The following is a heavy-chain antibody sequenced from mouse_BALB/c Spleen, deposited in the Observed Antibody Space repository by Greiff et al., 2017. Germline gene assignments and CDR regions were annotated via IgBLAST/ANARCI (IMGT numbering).Heavy chain of an antibody. Sequence: VKLQQSGAELVRPGASVTLSCKASGYTFTDYEMHWVKQTPVHGLEWIGAIDPETGGTAYNQKFKGKATLTADKSSSTAYMELRSLTSEDSAVYYCTRKYDYDGEGYAMDYWGQGTSVTVSS. CDR1: GYTFTDYE. J-gene: IGHJ4*01. D-gene: IGHD2-4*01. CDR2: IDPETGGT. CDR3: TRKYDYDGEGYAMDY. V-gene: IGHV1-15*01.